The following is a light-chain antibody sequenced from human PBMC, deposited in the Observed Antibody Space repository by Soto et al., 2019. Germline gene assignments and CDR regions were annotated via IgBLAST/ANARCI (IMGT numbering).Light chain of an antibody. CDR3: QQYNNWPWT. J-gene: IGKJ1*01. V-gene: IGKV3-15*01. CDR1: QTIGNN. CDR2: GAS. Sequence: EIVLTQSPATLSLSPGERVTLSCRATQTIGNNLAWYLQRPGQAPRLLMYGASTRATDIPARFSSSGSGTDFTLTISRLEPEDFAFYYCQQYNNWPWTFGQGTKVDIK.